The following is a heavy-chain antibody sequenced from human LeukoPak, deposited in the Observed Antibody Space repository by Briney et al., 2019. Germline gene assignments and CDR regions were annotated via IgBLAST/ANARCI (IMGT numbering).Heavy chain of an antibody. CDR2: IYHIGST. Sequence: SETLSLTCGASGYSIGRGYYWAWIQQPPRKGLEWIGTIYHIGSTYYTPSLGSRVTISVDTSKNEFSLNLKSVTAADTAVYYCARAGWIITSGIDYWGQGALVTVSS. V-gene: IGHV4-38-2*01. CDR3: ARAGWIITSGIDY. CDR1: GYSIGRGYY. J-gene: IGHJ4*02. D-gene: IGHD3-10*01.